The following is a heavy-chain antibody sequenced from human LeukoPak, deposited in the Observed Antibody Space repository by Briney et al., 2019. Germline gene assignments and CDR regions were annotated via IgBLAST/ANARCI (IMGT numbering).Heavy chain of an antibody. J-gene: IGHJ5*02. CDR1: GFTFSSYA. CDR2: ISGSGGST. CDR3: AKEGVFTPHIVVVTAMAP. Sequence: AGGSLRLSCAASGFTFSSYAMSWVRQAPGKGLEWVSAISGSGGSTYYADSVKGRFTISRDNSKNTLYLQMNSLRAEDTAVYYCAKEGVFTPHIVVVTAMAPWGQGTPVTVSS. V-gene: IGHV3-23*01. D-gene: IGHD2-21*02.